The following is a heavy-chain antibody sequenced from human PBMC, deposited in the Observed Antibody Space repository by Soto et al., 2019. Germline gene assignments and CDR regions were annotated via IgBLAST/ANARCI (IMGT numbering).Heavy chain of an antibody. Sequence: EVLLVESGGGLVQPGGSLKLSCEASGFVFKDSSIHWVRQASGKGLXWVGRIRDRAYNYATAYAASVKGRFTISRDDSNNKAYLQMDSLKTEDTAIYYCTRLISAAQDYWGQGTLVTVSS. V-gene: IGHV3-73*01. CDR3: TRLISAAQDY. CDR2: IRDRAYNYAT. CDR1: GFVFKDSS. J-gene: IGHJ4*02. D-gene: IGHD3-10*01.